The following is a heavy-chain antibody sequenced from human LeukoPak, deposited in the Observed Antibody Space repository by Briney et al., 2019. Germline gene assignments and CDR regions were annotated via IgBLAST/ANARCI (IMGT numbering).Heavy chain of an antibody. J-gene: IGHJ4*02. D-gene: IGHD4-23*01. CDR1: GGSISSYY. CDR3: ARTYYDGNDYFDY. Sequence: PSETLSLTCTVSGGSISSYYWSWIRQPPGKGLEWIGYIYYSGSTNYNPSLKSRVTISVDTSKNQFSLKLSSVTAADTAVYYCARTYYDGNDYFDYWGQGTLVTVSS. CDR2: IYYSGST. V-gene: IGHV4-59*01.